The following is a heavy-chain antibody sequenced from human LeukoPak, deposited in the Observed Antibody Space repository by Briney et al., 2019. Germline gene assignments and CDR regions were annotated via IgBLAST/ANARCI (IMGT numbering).Heavy chain of an antibody. Sequence: PSETLALTCTVSGYSISSGYYWGWIRQPPGKGLEWIGSIYHSGSTYYNPSLKRRVTISVDTSKNQFSLKLSSVTAADTAVYYCARDGVGGATFDYWGQGTLVTVSS. CDR1: GYSISSGYY. CDR2: IYHSGST. D-gene: IGHD3-16*01. V-gene: IGHV4-38-2*02. CDR3: ARDGVGGATFDY. J-gene: IGHJ4*02.